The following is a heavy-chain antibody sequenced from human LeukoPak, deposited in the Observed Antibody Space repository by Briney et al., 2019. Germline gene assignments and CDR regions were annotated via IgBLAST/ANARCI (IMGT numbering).Heavy chain of an antibody. CDR1: GYTFTGYY. J-gene: IGHJ5*02. V-gene: IGHV1-2*02. CDR3: AREGQQLVNWFDP. D-gene: IGHD6-13*01. CDR2: INPNSGGT. Sequence: ASVKVSCEASGYTFTGYYMHWVRQAPGQGLEWMGWINPNSGGTNYAQKFQGRVTMTRDTSISTAYMELSRLRSDDTAVYYCAREGQQLVNWFDPWGQGTLVTVSS.